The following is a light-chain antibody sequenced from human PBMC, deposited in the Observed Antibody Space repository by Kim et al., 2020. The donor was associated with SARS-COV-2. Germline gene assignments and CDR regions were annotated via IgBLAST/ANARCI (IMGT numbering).Light chain of an antibody. CDR2: GKN. J-gene: IGLJ3*02. Sequence: SSELTQDPAVSVALGQTVRITCQGDSLRSYYASWYQQKPGPAPVLVIYGKNNRPSGIPDRFSGSSSGNTASLTITGAQAEDEADYYCNSRDSSGNHLGVF. CDR3: NSRDSSGNHLGV. CDR1: SLRSYY. V-gene: IGLV3-19*01.